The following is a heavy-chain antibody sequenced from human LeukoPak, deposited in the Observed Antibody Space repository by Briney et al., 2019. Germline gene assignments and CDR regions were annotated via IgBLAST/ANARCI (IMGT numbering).Heavy chain of an antibody. CDR3: ARNQRRLDY. D-gene: IGHD1-14*01. J-gene: IGHJ4*02. Sequence: GGSLRLPCAASGFTFSTYWMSWVRQAPGKGLEVVANIKQDRSEKYYVASVKGRFTISRDNATNSPYLQMNSLRAEDTAVYYCARNQRRLDYWGQGTLVTVSS. CDR1: GFTFSTYW. CDR2: IKQDRSEK. V-gene: IGHV3-7*01.